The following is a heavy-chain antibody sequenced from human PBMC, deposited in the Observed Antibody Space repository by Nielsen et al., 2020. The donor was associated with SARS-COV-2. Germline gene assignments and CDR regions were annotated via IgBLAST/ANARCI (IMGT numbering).Heavy chain of an antibody. D-gene: IGHD3-10*01. V-gene: IGHV4-61*01. Sequence: SETLSLTCTVSGGSVSSGSYYWSWIRQPPGKGLEWIGYIYYSGSTNYNPSLKSRVTISVDTSKNQFSLKLSPVTAADTAVYYCASGDYGSGRHLPDYWGQGTLVTVSS. CDR3: ASGDYGSGRHLPDY. J-gene: IGHJ4*02. CDR1: GGSVSSGSYY. CDR2: IYYSGST.